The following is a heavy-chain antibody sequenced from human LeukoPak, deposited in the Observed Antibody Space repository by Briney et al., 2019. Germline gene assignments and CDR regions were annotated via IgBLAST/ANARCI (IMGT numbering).Heavy chain of an antibody. CDR1: GFTFSSYA. V-gene: IGHV3-30-3*01. CDR2: ISYDGSNK. CDR3: ARDRFGIVATFPFDY. D-gene: IGHD5-12*01. J-gene: IGHJ4*02. Sequence: GGSLRLSCAASGFTFSSYAMHWVRQAPGKGLEWVAVISYDGSNKYYADSVKGRFTISRDNSKNTLYLQMNSLRAEDTAVYYCARDRFGIVATFPFDYWGQGTLVTVSS.